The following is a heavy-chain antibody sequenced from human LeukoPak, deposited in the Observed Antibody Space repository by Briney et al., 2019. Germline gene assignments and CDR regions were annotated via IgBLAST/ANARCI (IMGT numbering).Heavy chain of an antibody. D-gene: IGHD2-2*01. J-gene: IGHJ5*02. CDR2: IFPGDSDT. CDR1: GYSFTTYW. V-gene: IGHV5-51*01. CDR3: ARSGVPGAMTWFDP. Sequence: GESLKISCKGSGYSFTTYWIGWVRQMPGKGLEWMGIIFPGDSDTRYSPSFQGQITISADKSINAAYLQWRSLKASDTAMYYCARSGVPGAMTWFDPWGQGTLVTVSS.